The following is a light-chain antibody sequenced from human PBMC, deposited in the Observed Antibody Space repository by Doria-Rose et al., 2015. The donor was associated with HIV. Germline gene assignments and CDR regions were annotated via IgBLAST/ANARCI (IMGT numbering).Light chain of an antibody. CDR2: DGS. Sequence: TQSPGTLSLSPGERATLSCRASQSFSSTYLAWYQQKPGQAPSLLIYDGSTRATGIPDRFSASGSGTDFTLTVNRLEPEDFALYFCHQYGTSWTFGQGTKVEI. CDR3: HQYGTSWT. V-gene: IGKV3-20*01. CDR1: QSFSSTY. J-gene: IGKJ1*01.